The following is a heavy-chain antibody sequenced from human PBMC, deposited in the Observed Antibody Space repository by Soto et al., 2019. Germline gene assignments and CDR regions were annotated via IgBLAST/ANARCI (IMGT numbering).Heavy chain of an antibody. CDR2: ISGSGGST. J-gene: IGHJ4*02. CDR3: AKDAIVATIAPYYFDY. CDR1: GFTFSSYA. Sequence: GGSLRLSCAASGFTFSSYAMSWVRQAPGKGLGWVSAISGSGGSTYYADSVKGRFTISRDNSKNTLYLQMNSLRAEDTAVYYCAKDAIVATIAPYYFDYWGQGTLVTVSS. V-gene: IGHV3-23*01. D-gene: IGHD5-12*01.